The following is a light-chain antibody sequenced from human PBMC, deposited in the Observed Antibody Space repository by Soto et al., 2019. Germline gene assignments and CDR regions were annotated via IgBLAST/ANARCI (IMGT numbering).Light chain of an antibody. V-gene: IGLV1-44*01. CDR3: AVWDDGLSGWV. J-gene: IGLJ2*01. CDR2: ANF. Sequence: QSVLTQAPSASGTPGQSVTISCSGSDSNIRSNTVNWYQQLPGMAPKLLIYANFQRSSGVPDRFSASKSGTSASLAISGLQSEDEAHYYCAVWDDGLSGWVFGGGTKLTVL. CDR1: DSNIRSNT.